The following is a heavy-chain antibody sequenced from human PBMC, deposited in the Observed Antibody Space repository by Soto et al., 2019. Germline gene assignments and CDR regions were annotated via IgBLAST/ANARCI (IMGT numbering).Heavy chain of an antibody. CDR3: ARGRLGYCSGGSCYYFDY. D-gene: IGHD2-15*01. CDR2: INHSGST. Sequence: QVQLQQWGAGLLKPSETLSLTCAVYGGSFSGYYWSWIRQPPGKGLEWIGEINHSGSTNYNPSLKRRVTISVDTSKNQFSLKLSSVTAADTAVYYCARGRLGYCSGGSCYYFDYWGQGTLVTVSS. CDR1: GGSFSGYY. J-gene: IGHJ4*02. V-gene: IGHV4-34*01.